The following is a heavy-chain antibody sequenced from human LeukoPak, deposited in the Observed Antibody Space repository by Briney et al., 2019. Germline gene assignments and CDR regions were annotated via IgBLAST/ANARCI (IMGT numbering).Heavy chain of an antibody. CDR1: GFTFGSYA. D-gene: IGHD4/OR15-4a*01. V-gene: IGHV3-30-3*01. CDR2: VSYDGTNK. J-gene: IGHJ2*01. CDR3: AKVTMVGWYFDL. Sequence: GGSLRLSCAASGFTFGSYAIHWVRQAPGRGLEWVAVVSYDGTNKYYADSVKGRFTISRDNSKNTLYLQMNSLRAEDTAVYYCAKVTMVGWYFDLWGRGTLVTVSS.